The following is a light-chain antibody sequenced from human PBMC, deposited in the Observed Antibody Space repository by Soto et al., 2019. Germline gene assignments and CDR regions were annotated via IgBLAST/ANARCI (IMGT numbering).Light chain of an antibody. CDR2: DAS. CDR1: QSVSSY. J-gene: IGKJ1*01. V-gene: IGKV3-11*01. Sequence: EIVLTQSPATLSLSPGERATLSCRARQSVSSYLAWYQQKPGQAPRLLIYDASNRPTGNPARFSGSGSGTDFTLTIRSLEPEDFALYYCHQRSNWPLAFGQATKVEIK. CDR3: HQRSNWPLA.